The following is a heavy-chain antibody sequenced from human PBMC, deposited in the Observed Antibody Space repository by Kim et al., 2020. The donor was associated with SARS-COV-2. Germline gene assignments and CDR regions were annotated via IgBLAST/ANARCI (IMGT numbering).Heavy chain of an antibody. D-gene: IGHD3-9*01. J-gene: IGHJ2*01. Sequence: SETLSLTCAVYGGSFSGYYWSWIRQPPGKGLEWIGEINHSGSTNYNPSLKSRVTISIDTSKNQFSLKLSSVTAADTAVYYCARRSKLRYFDWSQTSPHQHNWYFDLWGRGTLVTVSS. CDR1: GGSFSGYY. V-gene: IGHV4-34*01. CDR2: INHSGST. CDR3: ARRSKLRYFDWSQTSPHQHNWYFDL.